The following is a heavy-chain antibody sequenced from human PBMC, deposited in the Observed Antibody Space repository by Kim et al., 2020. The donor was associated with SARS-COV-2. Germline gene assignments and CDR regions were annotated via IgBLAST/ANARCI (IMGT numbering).Heavy chain of an antibody. Sequence: SETLSLTCAVYGGSFGGHYWSWIRQPPGKGLEWIGDVHQSGSTNYTPSLKSRVTLSVDTSKNQFSLKLSSVTAADTGFYYCARGRAGVVPAPILGIGPHYDYFIMDVWGHGTTVTVSS. D-gene: IGHD2-2*02. CDR3: ARGRAGVVPAPILGIGPHYDYFIMDV. J-gene: IGHJ6*02. CDR1: GGSFGGHY. CDR2: VHQSGST. V-gene: IGHV4-34*01.